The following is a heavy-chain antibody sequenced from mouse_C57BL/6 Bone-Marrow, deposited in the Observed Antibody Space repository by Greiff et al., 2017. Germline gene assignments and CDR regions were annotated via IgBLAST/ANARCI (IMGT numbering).Heavy chain of an antibody. CDR3: ARVDYYGSSPAWFAY. J-gene: IGHJ3*01. D-gene: IGHD1-1*01. V-gene: IGHV3-6*01. CDR2: ISYDGSN. Sequence: EVKLQESGPGLVKPSQSLSLTCSVTGYSITSGYYWNWIRQFPGNKLEWMGYISYDGSNNYNPSLKNRISITRDTSKNQFFLKLNSVTTEDTATYYCARVDYYGSSPAWFAYWGQGTLVTVSA. CDR1: GYSITSGYY.